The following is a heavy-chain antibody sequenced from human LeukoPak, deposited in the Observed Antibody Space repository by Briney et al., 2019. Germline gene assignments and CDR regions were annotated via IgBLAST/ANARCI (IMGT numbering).Heavy chain of an antibody. Sequence: GGSLRLSCAVSGFTVVDSHMLWVRQPPGKGLEWVSAISGSGGSTYYADSVKGRFTIYRDNSKNTLYLQMNSLRAEDTAVYYCAKDLRVGGSGSYYPDYWGQGTLVTVSS. J-gene: IGHJ4*02. CDR2: ISGSGGST. V-gene: IGHV3-23*01. CDR1: GFTVVDSH. D-gene: IGHD3-10*01. CDR3: AKDLRVGGSGSYYPDY.